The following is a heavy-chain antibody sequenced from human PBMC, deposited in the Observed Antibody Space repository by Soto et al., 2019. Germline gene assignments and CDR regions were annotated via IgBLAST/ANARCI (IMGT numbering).Heavy chain of an antibody. CDR3: ARDGSISPAALGEDMDV. CDR2: ISHGGRDR. V-gene: IGHV3-21*01. J-gene: IGHJ6*02. D-gene: IGHD2-15*01. Sequence: GGSLRLSCAASGFTFSSHNMNWVRQAPGKGLEWVSCISHGGRDRYYSDSVKGRFTISRDNAKNSLYLQLSSLRVEDTAVYYFARDGSISPAALGEDMDVWGQGTTVTAP. CDR1: GFTFSSHN.